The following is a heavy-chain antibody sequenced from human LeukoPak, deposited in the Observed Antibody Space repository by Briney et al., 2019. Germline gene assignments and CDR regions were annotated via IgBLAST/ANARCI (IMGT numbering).Heavy chain of an antibody. D-gene: IGHD4/OR15-4a*01. CDR1: GGSLSDYY. Sequence: PSETLSLTCAAYGGSLSDYYWSWIRQPPGKGLEWIGYIWYSGFTYYNPSLKSRVTISVDTSRDQFFLKLSSVTAADTAMYYCARVRDWFDPWGQGTLVTVSS. J-gene: IGHJ5*02. V-gene: IGHV4-34*01. CDR2: IWYSGFT. CDR3: ARVRDWFDP.